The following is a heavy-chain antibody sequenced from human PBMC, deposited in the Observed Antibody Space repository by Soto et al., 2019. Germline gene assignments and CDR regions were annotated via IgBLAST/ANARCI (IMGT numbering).Heavy chain of an antibody. CDR2: ISDGGGST. CDR1: GFTFSSYA. CDR3: AKDYIGVVPDAFGI. D-gene: IGHD3-3*01. V-gene: IGHV3-23*01. Sequence: EVQLLESGGGLVQPGGSLRLSCAASGFTFSSYAMAWVRQPPGKGLEWVSGISDGGGSTYYADSVKGRFTISRDNSKNTVYLHMNSLRAEDTAIYCCAKDYIGVVPDAFGIWCQGTMVTVSS. J-gene: IGHJ3*02.